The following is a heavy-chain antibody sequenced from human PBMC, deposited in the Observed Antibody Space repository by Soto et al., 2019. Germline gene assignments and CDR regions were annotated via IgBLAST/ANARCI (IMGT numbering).Heavy chain of an antibody. D-gene: IGHD3-16*01. V-gene: IGHV1-69*04. CDR2: IIPILGIA. CDR1: GGTFSSYT. J-gene: IGHJ6*02. CDR3: AREGVRGMDV. Sequence: ASVKVSCKASGGTFSSYTISWVRQAPGQGLEWMGRIIPILGIANYAQKFQGRVTMTRNTSISTAYMELSSLRSEDTAVYYCAREGVRGMDVWGQGTTVTVSS.